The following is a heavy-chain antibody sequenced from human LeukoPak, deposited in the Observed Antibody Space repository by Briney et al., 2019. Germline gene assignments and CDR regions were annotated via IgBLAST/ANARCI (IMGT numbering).Heavy chain of an antibody. J-gene: IGHJ4*02. D-gene: IGHD3-9*01. V-gene: IGHV4-61*02. CDR1: GGSISSGSYY. Sequence: SETLSLTCTVSGGSISSGSYYWSWIRQPAGKGLEWIGRIYTSGSTNYNPSLKSRVTISVDTSKNQFSLKLSSVTAADTAVYYCASLYYDILTGYYNPFDYWGQGTLVTVSS. CDR2: IYTSGST. CDR3: ASLYYDILTGYYNPFDY.